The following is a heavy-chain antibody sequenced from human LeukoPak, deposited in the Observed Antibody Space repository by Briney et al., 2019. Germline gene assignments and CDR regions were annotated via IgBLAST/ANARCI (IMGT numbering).Heavy chain of an antibody. CDR2: ISGSGGST. CDR3: AKNIAVAGTNYYHGMDV. D-gene: IGHD6-19*01. J-gene: IGHJ6*04. Sequence: GGSLRLSCAASGFTFSSYAMSWVRQAPGKGLEWVSAISGSGGSTYYADSVKGRFTISRDNSKNTLYLQMNSLRAEDTAVYYCAKNIAVAGTNYYHGMDVWGKGTTVTVSS. V-gene: IGHV3-23*01. CDR1: GFTFSSYA.